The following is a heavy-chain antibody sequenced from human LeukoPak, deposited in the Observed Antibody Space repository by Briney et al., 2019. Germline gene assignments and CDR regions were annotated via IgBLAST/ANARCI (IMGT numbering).Heavy chain of an antibody. CDR2: ISSSGSTI. Sequence: GGSLRLSCAASGFTFSDYYMSWIRQAPGKGLEWVSYISSSGSTIYYADSVKGRFTISRDNAKNSLYLQMNSLRAEDTAVYYCARDLDVVVLAAVAFDIWGQGTMVTVSS. V-gene: IGHV3-11*01. CDR1: GFTFSDYY. CDR3: ARDLDVVVLAAVAFDI. D-gene: IGHD2-15*01. J-gene: IGHJ3*02.